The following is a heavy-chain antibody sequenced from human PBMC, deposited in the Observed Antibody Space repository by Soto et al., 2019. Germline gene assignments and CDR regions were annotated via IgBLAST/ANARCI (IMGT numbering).Heavy chain of an antibody. CDR3: ARRPTGSGSSFFDY. D-gene: IGHD3-10*01. V-gene: IGHV4-31*03. Sequence: QVQLQESGPGLVKPSQTLSLTCTVSAGSITSDEYYWNWIRYRPGKGLEWIGFIHHTGSTFYNPSLESRASISIYTSESQFSLNLASVTVADTAVYYCARRPTGSGSSFFDYWGPGTLVTVSS. CDR1: AGSITSDEYY. J-gene: IGHJ4*02. CDR2: IHHTGST.